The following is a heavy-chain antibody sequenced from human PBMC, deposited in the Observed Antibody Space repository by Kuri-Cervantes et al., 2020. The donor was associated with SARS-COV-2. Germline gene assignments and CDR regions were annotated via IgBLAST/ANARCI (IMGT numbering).Heavy chain of an antibody. CDR1: GFTFGDYA. CDR2: IRSKAYGGTT. D-gene: IGHD6-13*01. CDR3: ATESSSWYGGSFDY. J-gene: IGHJ4*02. Sequence: GESLKISCTASGFTFGDYAMSWVRQAPGKGLEWVGFIRSKAYGGTTEYAASVKGRFTISRDDSKSIAYLQMNSLRAEDTAVYYCATESSSWYGGSFDYWGQGTLVTVSS. V-gene: IGHV3-49*04.